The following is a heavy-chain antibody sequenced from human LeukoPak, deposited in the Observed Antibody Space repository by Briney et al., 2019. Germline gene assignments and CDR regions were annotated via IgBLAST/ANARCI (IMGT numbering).Heavy chain of an antibody. V-gene: IGHV1-2*02. CDR2: INPNSGGT. J-gene: IGHJ4*02. CDR1: GYTFTGYY. D-gene: IGHD3-22*01. Sequence: EASVEVSCKASGYTFTGYYMHWVRQAPGQELEWMGWINPNSGGTNYAQKFQGRVTMTRDTSISTAYMELSRLRSDDTAVYYCARDPDYYDSSGYYYWGQGTLVTVSS. CDR3: ARDPDYYDSSGYYY.